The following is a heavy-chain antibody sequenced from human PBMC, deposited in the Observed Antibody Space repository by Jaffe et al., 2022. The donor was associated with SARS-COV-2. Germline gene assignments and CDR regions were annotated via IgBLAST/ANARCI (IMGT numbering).Heavy chain of an antibody. CDR2: ISGSGGNT. Sequence: EVQLLESGGALVQPGGSLRLSCAASGFTFSNYGMAWVRQAPGKGLEWVSTISGSGGNTHYADSVKGRFTISRDNSRNTLYLQMNSLRAEDTAVYSCARDVGAGDHFFDYWGQGTLVTVSS. V-gene: IGHV3-23*01. CDR3: ARDVGAGDHFFDY. J-gene: IGHJ4*02. CDR1: GFTFSNYG. D-gene: IGHD2-21*02.